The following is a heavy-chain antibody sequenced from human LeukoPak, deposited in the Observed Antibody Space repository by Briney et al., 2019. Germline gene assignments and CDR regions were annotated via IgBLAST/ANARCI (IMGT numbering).Heavy chain of an antibody. CDR2: IGTDGDT. V-gene: IGHV3-13*01. Sequence: PGGSLRLSCAASGFTFSTYDMHWVRHGTGKGLEWVSDIGTDGDTYYAGSVKGRFTISRENAKNSLYLQMNSLRAGDTAVYYCTRVGDFHAFDIWGQGTRVTVSS. CDR3: TRVGDFHAFDI. D-gene: IGHD2-21*02. CDR1: GFTFSTYD. J-gene: IGHJ3*02.